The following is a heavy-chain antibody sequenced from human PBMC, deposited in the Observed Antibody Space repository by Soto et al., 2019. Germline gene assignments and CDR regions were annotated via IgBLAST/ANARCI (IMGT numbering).Heavy chain of an antibody. D-gene: IGHD1-1*01. V-gene: IGHV4-59*01. Sequence: QVQLQESGPGLVKPSETLSLTCTVSGGSIRSYYWSWIRQPPGKGLEWIGYICYSGSTNYNPSLKRQVTISVDTSKSQFSLKLSSVTAADTAMYYCAREAGVQYPFHPWGQGTLVTVSS. CDR1: GGSIRSYY. CDR2: ICYSGST. CDR3: AREAGVQYPFHP. J-gene: IGHJ5*02.